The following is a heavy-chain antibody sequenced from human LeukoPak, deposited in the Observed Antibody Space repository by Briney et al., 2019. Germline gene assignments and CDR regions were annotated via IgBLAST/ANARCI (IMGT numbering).Heavy chain of an antibody. D-gene: IGHD2-15*01. J-gene: IGHJ4*02. V-gene: IGHV4-38-2*02. Sequence: SETLSLACAVSGYSIRRGYYWAWIRQSPGKGLEWIGSVYHTGRTYYNPSLKSRVTISVVTSKDQFSLRLTSVTAADTAVYYCARDEYCSPDTCNYFHYWGQGVLVTVSS. CDR3: ARDEYCSPDTCNYFHY. CDR1: GYSIRRGYY. CDR2: VYHTGRT.